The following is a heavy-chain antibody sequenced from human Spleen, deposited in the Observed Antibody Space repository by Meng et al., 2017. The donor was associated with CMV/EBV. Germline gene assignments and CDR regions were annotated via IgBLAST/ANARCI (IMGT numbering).Heavy chain of an antibody. CDR1: GYSFTTHW. D-gene: IGHD6-19*01. CDR3: ARHYNSAWEFDY. V-gene: IGHV5-51*01. J-gene: IGHJ4*02. CDR2: IYPGDSDT. Sequence: GESLKISCTGSGYSFTTHWIAWVRQTPDKGLEWMGSIYPGDSDTKYSPSFQGQVTISADKSISAAYLQWSSLRASDTAIYYCARHYNSAWEFDYWGQGTLVTVSS.